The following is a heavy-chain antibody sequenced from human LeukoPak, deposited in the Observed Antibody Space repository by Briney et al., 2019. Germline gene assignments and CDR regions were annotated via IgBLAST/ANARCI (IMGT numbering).Heavy chain of an antibody. CDR2: ISSTGDTI. D-gene: IGHD3-22*01. CDR3: ARSVMYYYDTGGWCFDI. Sequence: GGSLRLSCVASGLTFNTYNMNWIRQAPGKGLEWVSYISSTGDTINYSDSVKGRFTISRDNAKNSLYLQLNSLTDADTAVYYCARSVMYYYDTGGWCFDIWGRGTLVTVSS. J-gene: IGHJ2*01. CDR1: GLTFNTYN. V-gene: IGHV3-48*02.